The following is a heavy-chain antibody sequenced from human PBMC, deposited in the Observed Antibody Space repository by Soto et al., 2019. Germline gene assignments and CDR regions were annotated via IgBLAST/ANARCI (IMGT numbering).Heavy chain of an antibody. D-gene: IGHD3-22*01. Sequence: SETLSLTCAVYGGSFSAYYWSWIRQPPGRGLEWIGEINHSGSTNYNPSLKSRVTISVDTSKNQFSLKLSSVTAADTAVYYCARTYYYDIKDYWGQGTLVTVSS. CDR3: ARTYYYDIKDY. J-gene: IGHJ4*02. CDR2: INHSGST. CDR1: GGSFSAYY. V-gene: IGHV4-34*01.